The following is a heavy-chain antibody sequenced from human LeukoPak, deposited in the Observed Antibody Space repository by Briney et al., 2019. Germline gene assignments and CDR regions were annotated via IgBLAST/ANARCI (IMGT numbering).Heavy chain of an antibody. J-gene: IGHJ4*02. CDR3: ARGNSFGY. CDR2: INSDGSDT. CDR1: GFTFSSHL. Sequence: GGSLRLSCAASGFTFSSHLMHWVRQAPGKGLVWVSRINSDGSDTGYADSVKGRFTISRDNAKNTLHLQMDSLRAEDTAVYYCARGNSFGYWGQGTLVTVSS. V-gene: IGHV3-74*01.